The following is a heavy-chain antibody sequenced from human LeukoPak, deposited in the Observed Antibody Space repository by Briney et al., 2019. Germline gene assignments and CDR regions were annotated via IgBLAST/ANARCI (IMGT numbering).Heavy chain of an antibody. V-gene: IGHV1-46*01. Sequence: GASVKVSCKASGGTFSSYAISWVRQAPGQGLEWMGIINPSGGSTSYAQKFQGRVTMTRDTSTSTVYMELSSLRSEDTAVYYCARLQRYSSGYNDYWGQGTLVTVSS. CDR3: ARLQRYSSGYNDY. CDR2: INPSGGST. CDR1: GGTFSSYA. J-gene: IGHJ4*02. D-gene: IGHD3-22*01.